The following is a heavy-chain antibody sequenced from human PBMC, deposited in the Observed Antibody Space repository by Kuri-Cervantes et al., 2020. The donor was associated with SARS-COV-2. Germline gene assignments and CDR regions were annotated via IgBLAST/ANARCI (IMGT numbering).Heavy chain of an antibody. V-gene: IGHV3-21*04. J-gene: IGHJ4*02. Sequence: GGSLRLSCAASGFTVSSNYMNWVRQAPGEGLEWVSSISSSSSYIYYADSVKGRFTISRDNAKNSLYLQMNSLRAEDTAVYYCAKDGPIITIFGSYFDYWGQGTLVTVSS. D-gene: IGHD3-3*01. CDR3: AKDGPIITIFGSYFDY. CDR2: ISSSSSYI. CDR1: GFTVSSNY.